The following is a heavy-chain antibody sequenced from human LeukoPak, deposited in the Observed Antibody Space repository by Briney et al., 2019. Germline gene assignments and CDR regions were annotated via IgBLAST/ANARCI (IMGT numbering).Heavy chain of an antibody. J-gene: IGHJ4*02. CDR1: GYTFTSYG. V-gene: IGHV1-18*01. CDR2: ISAYNVNT. Sequence: SVKVSCKASGYTFTSYGFTWFRQAPGQGLGWMGWISAYNVNTNYAQKLQGRVAMTTDTSTSTAYLELRSLRSDDTAVYYRARVGRFLEWLPDYWGQGTLVTVSS. D-gene: IGHD3-3*01. CDR3: ARVGRFLEWLPDY.